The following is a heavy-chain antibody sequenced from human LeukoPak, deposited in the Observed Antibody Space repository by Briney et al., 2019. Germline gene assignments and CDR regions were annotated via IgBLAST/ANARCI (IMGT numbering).Heavy chain of an antibody. J-gene: IGHJ4*02. CDR1: GYSFTNYW. CDR2: IYPGDSDT. V-gene: IGHV5-51*01. D-gene: IGHD6-6*01. Sequence: GESLKISCKGSGYSFTNYWIGWGRQMPGKGLEWMGIIYPGDSDTRYSPSFQGQFTISADKSISTAYLQWSSLKASDTAIYYCATQDSSSFDYWGQGTLVTVSS. CDR3: ATQDSSSFDY.